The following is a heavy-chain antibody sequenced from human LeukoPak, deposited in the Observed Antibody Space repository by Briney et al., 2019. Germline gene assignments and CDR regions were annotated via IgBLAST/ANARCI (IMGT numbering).Heavy chain of an antibody. J-gene: IGHJ6*03. Sequence: GRSLRLSCAASGFTFSSYAMSWVRQAPGKGLEWVSAISGSGGSTYYADSVKGRFTISRDNSKNTLYLQMNSLRAEDTAVYYCAKLSSSSYYYYYYMDVGGKGTTVTVSS. CDR2: ISGSGGST. CDR1: GFTFSSYA. D-gene: IGHD6-6*01. V-gene: IGHV3-23*01. CDR3: AKLSSSSYYYYYYMDV.